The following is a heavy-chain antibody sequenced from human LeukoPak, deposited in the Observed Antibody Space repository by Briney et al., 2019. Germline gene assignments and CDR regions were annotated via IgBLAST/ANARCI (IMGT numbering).Heavy chain of an antibody. CDR2: ISNNGGSS. J-gene: IGHJ4*02. V-gene: IGHV3-64D*09. CDR3: VKITSVTGGDC. D-gene: IGHD1-1*01. CDR1: GFTFSAYA. Sequence: GGSLRLSCSASGFTFSAYAMYWVRQAPGKGLEYVSGISNNGGSSFYADSVKGRFTISRDNSKNTLYLQMSSLRAEDTAVYYCVKITSVTGGDCWGQGTRLAVSS.